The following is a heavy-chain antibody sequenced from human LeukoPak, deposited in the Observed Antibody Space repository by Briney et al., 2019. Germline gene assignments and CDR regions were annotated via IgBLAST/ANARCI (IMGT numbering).Heavy chain of an antibody. CDR2: ISGSGGST. J-gene: IGHJ4*02. CDR1: GFTFRSFG. Sequence: GGSLRLSCVESGFTFRSFGMHWVRQGPGKGLEWVSAISGSGGSTYYADSVKGRFTISRDNSKNTLYLQMNSPRAEDTAVYYCAKDSSSYWVYWGQGTLVTVSS. V-gene: IGHV3-23*01. D-gene: IGHD6-13*01. CDR3: AKDSSSYWVY.